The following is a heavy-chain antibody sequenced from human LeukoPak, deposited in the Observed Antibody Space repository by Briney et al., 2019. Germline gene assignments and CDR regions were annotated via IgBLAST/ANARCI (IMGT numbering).Heavy chain of an antibody. J-gene: IGHJ3*02. V-gene: IGHV4-59*11. D-gene: IGHD4-17*01. Sequence: PSETLSLTCAVSADSFSSHYWTWIRRAPGKGLEWIGYVSYIGSTNYNPSLKSRVTISIDTSKNQFSLKLSSVTAADTAVYYCARDLVTVTKGFDIWGQGTMVSVSS. CDR1: ADSFSSHY. CDR3: ARDLVTVTKGFDI. CDR2: VSYIGST.